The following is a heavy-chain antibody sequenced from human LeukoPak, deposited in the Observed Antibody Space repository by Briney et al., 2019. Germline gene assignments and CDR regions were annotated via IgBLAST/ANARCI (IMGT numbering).Heavy chain of an antibody. CDR1: GFTFSSYG. CDR2: TRYDGSNK. Sequence: GGSLRLSCAASGFTFSSYGMYWVRQAPGKGLEWVAFTRYDGSNKYYADSVKGRFTISRDNSKNTLYLKMNSLRAEDTAVYYCARTNVGGYSYGIYYYYYMDVWGKGTTVTVSS. CDR3: ARTNVGGYSYGIYYYYYMDV. J-gene: IGHJ6*03. D-gene: IGHD5-18*01. V-gene: IGHV3-30*02.